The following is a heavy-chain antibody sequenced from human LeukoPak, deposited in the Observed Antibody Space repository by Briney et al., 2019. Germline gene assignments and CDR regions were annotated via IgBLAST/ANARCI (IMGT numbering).Heavy chain of an antibody. V-gene: IGHV1-2*02. D-gene: IGHD6-19*01. CDR3: ARGVALAGIDY. CDR2: INPNSGAT. J-gene: IGHJ4*02. Sequence: ASVKVSCKASGYTFTGYYMHWVRQAPGQGVEWMGWINPNSGATNYAQKFQGRVTMTRDTSISTAYMELSSLRSDDTAVYYCARGVALAGIDYWGQGTLVTVSS. CDR1: GYTFTGYY.